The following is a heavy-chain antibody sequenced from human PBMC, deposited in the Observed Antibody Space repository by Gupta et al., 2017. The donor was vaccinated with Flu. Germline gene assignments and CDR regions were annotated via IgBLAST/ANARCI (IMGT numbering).Heavy chain of an antibody. V-gene: IGHV1-2*02. CDR2: SSPESFGN. CDR1: CYNFSAYY. CDR3: ARDGVRALLKDLRPSSTSVRKRHIDS. J-gene: IGHJ4*02. D-gene: IGHD6-6*01. Sequence: QVQLLQSGAVVREPGASVKVSCQTSCYNFSAYYIHWVRQVPGQGLTRLGWSSPESFGNKYAENFQGRVTMTRDTSTSTAYLNLGRLASTDTAIYFCARDGVRALLKDLRPSSTSVRKRHIDSWGQGTLVTVSS.